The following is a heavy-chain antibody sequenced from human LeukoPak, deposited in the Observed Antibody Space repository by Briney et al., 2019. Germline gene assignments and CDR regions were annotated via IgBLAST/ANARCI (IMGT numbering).Heavy chain of an antibody. Sequence: GGSLLLSCAASGFTFSSYAMSWVRPAPGKGLEWVSAISGSGGSTYYADSVKGRFTISRDNSKNTLYLQMNSLRAEDTAVYYCAKTPIWFGELSTQYYFDYWGQGTLVTVSS. V-gene: IGHV3-23*01. CDR3: AKTPIWFGELSTQYYFDY. J-gene: IGHJ4*02. CDR2: ISGSGGST. CDR1: GFTFSSYA. D-gene: IGHD3-10*01.